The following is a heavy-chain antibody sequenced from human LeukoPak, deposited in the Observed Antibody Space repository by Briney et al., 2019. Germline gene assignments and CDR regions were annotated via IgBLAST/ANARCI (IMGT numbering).Heavy chain of an antibody. CDR1: GDSISSSSYY. D-gene: IGHD3-3*01. CDR3: ARQATIFGGIDAFDI. Sequence: PSETLSLTCTVSGDSISSSSYYWGWVRQPPGKGLEWFGSIYYSGRTYYNPSLKSRATISLDTSKNQFSLKLSSVTAADTAVYYCARQATIFGGIDAFDIWGQGKMVTVSS. V-gene: IGHV4-39*01. J-gene: IGHJ3*02. CDR2: IYYSGRT.